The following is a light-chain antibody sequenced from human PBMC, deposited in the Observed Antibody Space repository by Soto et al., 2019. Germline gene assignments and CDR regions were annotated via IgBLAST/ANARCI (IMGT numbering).Light chain of an antibody. V-gene: IGLV2-23*01. CDR3: CSYARSSTLV. CDR1: SSDVGSYNL. J-gene: IGLJ1*01. CDR2: EGS. Sequence: QSALTQPASVSGSPGQSITISCTGTSSDVGSYNLVSWYQQYPGKAPKLMIYEGSKRPSGFSNRFSGSKSGNTASLTISGLQAEDEADYYCCSYARSSTLVFGTGTKVTVL.